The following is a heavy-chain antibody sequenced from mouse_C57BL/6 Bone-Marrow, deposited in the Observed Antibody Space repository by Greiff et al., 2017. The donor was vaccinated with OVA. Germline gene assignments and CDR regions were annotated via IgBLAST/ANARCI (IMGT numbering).Heavy chain of an antibody. CDR2: IYPRSGNT. CDR3: ARCAYYYGSSYFDY. CDR1: GYTFTSYG. Sequence: VKLMESGAELARPGASVKLSCKASGYTFTSYGISWVKQRTGQGLEWIGEIYPRSGNTYYNEKFKGKATLTADKSSSTAYMELRSLTSEDSAVYFCARCAYYYGSSYFDYWGQGTTLTVSS. J-gene: IGHJ2*01. V-gene: IGHV1-81*01. D-gene: IGHD1-1*01.